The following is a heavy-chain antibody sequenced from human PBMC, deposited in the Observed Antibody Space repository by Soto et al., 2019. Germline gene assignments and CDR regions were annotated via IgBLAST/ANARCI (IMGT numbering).Heavy chain of an antibody. CDR3: ARAGDTSSSGFDY. CDR2: INPNSGGT. Sequence: SVEAYCKAPGYPSAAYYMHWVRPDPGQGLEWMGWINPNSGGTDYAQKFQGWVTMTRDTSISTAYMELSRLRSDYTAVYYCARAGDTSSSGFDYWGQGTLVTVSS. J-gene: IGHJ4*02. CDR1: GYPSAAYY. D-gene: IGHD6-6*01. V-gene: IGHV1-2*04.